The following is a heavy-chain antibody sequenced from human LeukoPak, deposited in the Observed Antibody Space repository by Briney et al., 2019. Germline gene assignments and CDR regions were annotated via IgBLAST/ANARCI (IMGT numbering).Heavy chain of an antibody. J-gene: IGHJ4*02. V-gene: IGHV4-34*01. D-gene: IGHD5-18*01. CDR2: INHSGST. CDR1: GGSFSGYY. Sequence: SETLSLTCAVYGGSFSGYYWSWIRQPPGKGLEWIGEINHSGSTNYNPSLKSRVTISVDTSKNQFSLKLSSVTAAVTAVYYCARHRIQLWPRFDYWGQGTLVTVSS. CDR3: ARHRIQLWPRFDY.